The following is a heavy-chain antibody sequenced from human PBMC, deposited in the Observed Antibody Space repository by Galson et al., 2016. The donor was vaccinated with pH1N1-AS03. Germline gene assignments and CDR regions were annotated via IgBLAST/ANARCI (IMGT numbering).Heavy chain of an antibody. V-gene: IGHV3-64*01. CDR3: ARGPVPYANYWFPPPDY. D-gene: IGHD4/OR15-4a*01. CDR2: ISGNGVST. Sequence: SLRLSCAAAGFTFSSYAMFWVRQAPGKGLEYVLAISGNGVSTYYANSVKGKFTISRDNSKNTLYLQMGSLRPEDMAVYYCARGPVPYANYWFPPPDYWGQGTLVTVSS. CDR1: GFTFSSYA. J-gene: IGHJ4*02.